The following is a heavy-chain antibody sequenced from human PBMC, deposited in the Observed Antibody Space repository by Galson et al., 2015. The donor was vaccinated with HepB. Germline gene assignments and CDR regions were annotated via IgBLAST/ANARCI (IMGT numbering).Heavy chain of an antibody. CDR3: ARSGGSVGAFDI. CDR1: GGTFSGYA. Sequence: SVKVSCKASGGTFSGYAISWVRQAPGQGLEWMGRIIPILGIANYAQKFQGRVTITADKSTSTAYMELSSLRSEDTAVYYCARSGGSVGAFDIWGQGTMVTVSS. CDR2: IIPILGIA. D-gene: IGHD1-26*01. J-gene: IGHJ3*02. V-gene: IGHV1-69*04.